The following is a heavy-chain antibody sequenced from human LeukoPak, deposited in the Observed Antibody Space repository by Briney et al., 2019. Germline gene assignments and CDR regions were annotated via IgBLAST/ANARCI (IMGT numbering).Heavy chain of an antibody. CDR1: GGSISSYY. J-gene: IGHJ6*03. CDR2: IYYSGSA. D-gene: IGHD2-8*01. Sequence: SETLSLTCTVSGGSISSYYWSWIRQTPGKGLEWIGDIYYSGSANYNTSLKSRVTISVDTSKNQFSLKLSSVTAADTAVYYCARVADCTNGVCYSDYYYYMDVWGKGTTVTVSS. CDR3: ARVADCTNGVCYSDYYYYMDV. V-gene: IGHV4-59*01.